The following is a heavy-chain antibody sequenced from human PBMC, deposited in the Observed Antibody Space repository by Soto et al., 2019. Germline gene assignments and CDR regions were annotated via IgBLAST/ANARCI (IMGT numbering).Heavy chain of an antibody. CDR3: AGMPYTSGLRFDP. CDR1: GDSYSISTYS. J-gene: IGHJ5*02. Sequence: PSETLSLTCNMSGDSYSISTYSWSCIRQPPGKALQWIGFIYQSGVTSYNPSLASRVSISLDRSNNQCSLKLKSVPAAATAVYFCAGMPYTSGLRFDPWGPGTLVTVS. D-gene: IGHD6-19*01. CDR2: IYQSGVT. V-gene: IGHV4-30-2*01.